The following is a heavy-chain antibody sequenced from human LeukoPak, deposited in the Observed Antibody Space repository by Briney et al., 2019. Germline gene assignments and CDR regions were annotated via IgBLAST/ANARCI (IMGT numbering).Heavy chain of an antibody. CDR3: ARVGLSSSWYGIDY. CDR1: GYSISSGYY. CDR2: IYHSGST. J-gene: IGHJ4*02. Sequence: PSETLSLTCTVSGYSISSGYYWGWIRQPPGKGLEWIGGIYHSGSTYCNPSLKSRVTISVDTSKNQFSLKLSSVTAADTAVYYCARVGLSSSWYGIDYWGQGTLVTASS. V-gene: IGHV4-38-2*02. D-gene: IGHD6-13*01.